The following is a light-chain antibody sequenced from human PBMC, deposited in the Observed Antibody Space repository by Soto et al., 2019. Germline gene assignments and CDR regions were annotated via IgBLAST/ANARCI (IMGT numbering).Light chain of an antibody. CDR3: CSYVGRNTYV. Sequence: QSVLTQPRSASGSPGQSITISCTGTSSDVGGYNYVSWYQQHPAKAPKLIIFDVSKRPSGVPNRFSGSKSGNTASLTISGLRAEYEADYYCCSYVGRNTYVFGTGTKVTVL. CDR1: SSDVGGYNY. V-gene: IGLV2-11*01. J-gene: IGLJ1*01. CDR2: DVS.